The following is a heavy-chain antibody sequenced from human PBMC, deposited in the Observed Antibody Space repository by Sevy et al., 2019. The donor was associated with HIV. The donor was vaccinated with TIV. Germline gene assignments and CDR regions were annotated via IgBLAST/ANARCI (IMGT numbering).Heavy chain of an antibody. CDR2: ISSSSSYI. CDR1: GFTFSSYS. V-gene: IGHV3-21*01. D-gene: IGHD1-26*01. CDR3: ARDRPSIVGAAPHDY. J-gene: IGHJ4*02. Sequence: GGSLRLSCAASGFTFSSYSRNWVRQAPGKGLEWVSSISSSSSYIYYADSVKGRFTIARDNAKNSLYLQMNSLRAEDTAVYYCARDRPSIVGAAPHDYWGQGTLVTVSS.